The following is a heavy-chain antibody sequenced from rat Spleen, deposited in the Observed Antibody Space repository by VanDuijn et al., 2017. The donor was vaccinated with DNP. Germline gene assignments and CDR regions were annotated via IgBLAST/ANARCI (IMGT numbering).Heavy chain of an antibody. CDR3: ARHLTMGITPFDY. Sequence: EVQLQESGPGLVKPSQSLSLTCSVTGYSISSNYWGWIRKLPGNKMEWMGYISYSDKTNYNPSLKSRISISRDTSKNQFFLQLNSVTTEDTATYYCARHLTMGITPFDYWGQGTMVTVSS. J-gene: IGHJ1*01. CDR2: ISYSDKT. V-gene: IGHV3-1*01. CDR1: GYSISSNY. D-gene: IGHD1-9*01.